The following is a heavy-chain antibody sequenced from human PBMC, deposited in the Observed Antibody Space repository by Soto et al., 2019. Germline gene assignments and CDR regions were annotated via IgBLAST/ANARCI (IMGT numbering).Heavy chain of an antibody. J-gene: IGHJ4*02. V-gene: IGHV3-13*01. CDR2: IGTAGDT. D-gene: IGHD3-16*02. Sequence: GSLRLSCAASGFTFSSYDMHWVRQATGKGLEWVSAIGTAGDTYYPGSVKGRFTISRENAKNSLYLQMNSLRAGDTAVYYCARGRKNLLSLRGPFDYWGQGTLVTVSS. CDR1: GFTFSSYD. CDR3: ARGRKNLLSLRGPFDY.